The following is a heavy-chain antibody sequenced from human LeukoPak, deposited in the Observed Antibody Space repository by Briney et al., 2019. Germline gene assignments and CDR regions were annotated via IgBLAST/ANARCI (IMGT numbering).Heavy chain of an antibody. CDR1: GGSISSHY. CDR3: ARGWPSDEQWLPTFDY. D-gene: IGHD6-19*01. Sequence: PSETLSLTCTVSGGSISSHYWSWIRQPPGKGLEWIGYIHYRGGTNYNPSLTSRVTISVDTSKNQFSLKLSSVTAADTAVYYCARGWPSDEQWLPTFDYWGQGTLVTVSS. CDR2: IHYRGGT. V-gene: IGHV4-59*11. J-gene: IGHJ4*02.